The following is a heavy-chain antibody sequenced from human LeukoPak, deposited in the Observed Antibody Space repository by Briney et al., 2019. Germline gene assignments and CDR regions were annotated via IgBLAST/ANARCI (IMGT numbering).Heavy chain of an antibody. CDR1: GGSISSYY. Sequence: SETLSLTCTVSGGSISSYYWSWIRQPPGKGLEWIGYIYYSGSTNYNPSLKSRVTISVDTSKNQFSLKLSSVTAADTAVYYCARGYSSASNYGMDVWGQGTTVTVSS. D-gene: IGHD5-18*01. J-gene: IGHJ6*02. CDR3: ARGYSSASNYGMDV. V-gene: IGHV4-59*01. CDR2: IYYSGST.